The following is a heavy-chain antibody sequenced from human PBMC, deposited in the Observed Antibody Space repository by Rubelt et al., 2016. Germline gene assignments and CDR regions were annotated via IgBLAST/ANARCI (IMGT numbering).Heavy chain of an antibody. D-gene: IGHD6-13*01. CDR3: ASMYSSSWYRGWFDP. V-gene: IGHV1-18*01. CDR1: GYTFTSYG. CDR2: ISAYNGNT. J-gene: IGHJ5*02. Sequence: QVQLVQSGAEVKKPGASVKVSCKASGYTFTSYGISWVRQAPGQGLEWMGWISAYNGNTNYAQKLPGRVTMTTGTSTSIAYMGLGSLRSDDTAVYYCASMYSSSWYRGWFDPWGQGTLVTVSS.